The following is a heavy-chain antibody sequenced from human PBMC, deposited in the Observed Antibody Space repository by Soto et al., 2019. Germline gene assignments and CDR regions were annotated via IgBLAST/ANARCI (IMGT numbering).Heavy chain of an antibody. CDR1: GYTFTGYY. J-gene: IGHJ2*01. D-gene: IGHD2-21*02. V-gene: IGHV1-2*02. Sequence: GASVKVSCKASGYTFTGYYMHWVRQAPGQGLEWMGWINPNSGSTNYAQKFQGRVTMTADTSMSTAYMELSSLRSEGTAVYYCARRVVTTLDWYFDLWGRGTLVTVSS. CDR3: ARRVVTTLDWYFDL. CDR2: INPNSGST.